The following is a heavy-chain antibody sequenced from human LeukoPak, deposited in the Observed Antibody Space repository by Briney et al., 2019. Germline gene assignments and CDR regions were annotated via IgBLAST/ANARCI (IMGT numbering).Heavy chain of an antibody. CDR1: GDSTRSSIYY. Sequence: SETLSLTCGVSGDSTRSSIYYWGWIRQPPGKGLEWIGSVYYDGSAYYNPSLKSRVTISVDTSKNQLSLKLSSVTAADTAVYYCARPLTRGGTYYVWGQGTLVTVSS. J-gene: IGHJ4*02. D-gene: IGHD1-26*01. CDR3: ARPLTRGGTYYV. CDR2: VYYDGSA. V-gene: IGHV4-39*01.